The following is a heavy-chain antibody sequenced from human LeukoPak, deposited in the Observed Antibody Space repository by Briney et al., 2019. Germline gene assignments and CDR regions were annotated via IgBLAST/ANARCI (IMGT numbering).Heavy chain of an antibody. J-gene: IGHJ4*02. V-gene: IGHV3-23*01. Sequence: PGGSLRLSCAASGLTFSSYAMSWVRQAPGKGLEWVSAISGSGGSTNYADSVKGRFTISRDNSKNTLYLQMNSLRAEDTAVYYCAKDRDYYDRTYYFDYWGQGTLVTVSS. D-gene: IGHD3-22*01. CDR2: ISGSGGST. CDR3: AKDRDYYDRTYYFDY. CDR1: GLTFSSYA.